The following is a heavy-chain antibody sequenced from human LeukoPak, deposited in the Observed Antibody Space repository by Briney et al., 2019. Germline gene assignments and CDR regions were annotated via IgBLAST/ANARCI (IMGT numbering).Heavy chain of an antibody. Sequence: SETLSLTCTVSGGSISSYYWSWIRQPAGKGLEWIGRIYTSGSTNYNPSLKSRVTMSVDTSKNQFSLKLSSVTAADTAVYYCARDGYDILTGYYRHYYYYMDVWGKGTTVTVSS. CDR1: GGSISSYY. J-gene: IGHJ6*03. V-gene: IGHV4-4*07. CDR3: ARDGYDILTGYYRHYYYYMDV. CDR2: IYTSGST. D-gene: IGHD3-9*01.